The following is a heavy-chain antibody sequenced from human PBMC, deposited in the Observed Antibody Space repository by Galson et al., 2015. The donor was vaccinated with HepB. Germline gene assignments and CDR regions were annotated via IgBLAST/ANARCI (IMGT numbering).Heavy chain of an antibody. V-gene: IGHV3-30-3*01. CDR3: TRAVREPDSGYFDS. CDR1: GIAFSRSD. CDR2: ISYDGGKK. D-gene: IGHD1-14*01. Sequence: SLRLSCAASGIAFSRSDMHWVRQAPGRGLEWVAIISYDGGKKYYAKSVQGRFTISRDNSKSTLSLLMNNMRSEDTAMYYCTRAVREPDSGYFDSWGQGALVTVSS. J-gene: IGHJ4*02.